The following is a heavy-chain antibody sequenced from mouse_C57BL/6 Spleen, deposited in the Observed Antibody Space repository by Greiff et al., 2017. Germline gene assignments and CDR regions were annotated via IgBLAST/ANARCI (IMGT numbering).Heavy chain of an antibody. D-gene: IGHD2-1*01. J-gene: IGHJ1*03. Sequence: VHLVESGPELVKPGASVKISCKASGYAFSSSWMNWVKQRPGKGLEWIGRIYPGDGDTNYNGKFKGKATLTADKSSSTAYMQLSSLTSEDSAVYFCARSDGNYEGYFDVWGTGTTVTVSS. V-gene: IGHV1-82*01. CDR2: IYPGDGDT. CDR3: ARSDGNYEGYFDV. CDR1: GYAFSSSW.